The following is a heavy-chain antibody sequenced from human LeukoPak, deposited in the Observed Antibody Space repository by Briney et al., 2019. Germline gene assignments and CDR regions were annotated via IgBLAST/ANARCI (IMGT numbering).Heavy chain of an antibody. D-gene: IGHD1-1*01. V-gene: IGHV3-30*04. Sequence: GGSLRLSCAASGFTFSSYAMHWVRQAPGKGREWVAVISYDGSNKYYADSVKGRFTISRDNSKNTLYLQMNSLRAEDTAVCYCARDLCTTEGNWFDPWGQGTLVTVSS. CDR1: GFTFSSYA. J-gene: IGHJ5*02. CDR2: ISYDGSNK. CDR3: ARDLCTTEGNWFDP.